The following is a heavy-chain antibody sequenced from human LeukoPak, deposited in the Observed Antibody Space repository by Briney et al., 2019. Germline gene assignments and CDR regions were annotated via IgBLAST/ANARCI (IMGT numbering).Heavy chain of an antibody. Sequence: GGSLRLSCVASGFTFGSYSMHWVRQAPGKGLEWVAVISYDGSNKYYADSVKGRFTISRDNSKNRLFLQMNSLRVEDTAVYFCARASIRNAFNIWGQGAMVTVS. V-gene: IGHV3-30*03. D-gene: IGHD5-24*01. J-gene: IGHJ3*02. CDR1: GFTFGSYS. CDR2: ISYDGSNK. CDR3: ARASIRNAFNI.